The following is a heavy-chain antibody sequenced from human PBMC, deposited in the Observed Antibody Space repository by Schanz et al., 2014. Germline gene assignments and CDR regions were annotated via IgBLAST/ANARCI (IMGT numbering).Heavy chain of an antibody. CDR3: AKSLESCPGGRCSRGYFDY. J-gene: IGHJ4*02. V-gene: IGHV3-23*01. CDR1: GFTLSNYA. D-gene: IGHD2-8*02. CDR2: MNESHSTI. Sequence: EVQLLESGGGLAQPGGSLRLSCAASGFTLSNYAMSWVRQAPGKGLEWVSAMNESHSTIYYADSVRGRFTISRDNFKGALYLQMSSLRAEDTAVYYCAKSLESCPGGRCSRGYFDYWGQGTLVTVSS.